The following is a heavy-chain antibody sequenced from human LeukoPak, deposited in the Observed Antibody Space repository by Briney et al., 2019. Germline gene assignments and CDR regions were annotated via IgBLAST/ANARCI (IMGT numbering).Heavy chain of an antibody. CDR1: AGSISSGSYY. CDR3: AREPDYYDSSGQSADSFDI. D-gene: IGHD3-22*01. V-gene: IGHV4-61*02. CDR2: IYTSGST. Sequence: SETLSLTCTVSAGSISSGSYYWSWVRQPAGKGREWIGRIYTSGSTNYNPSLKSRVTISVDTSKNQFSLKLSSVTAADTAVYYCAREPDYYDSSGQSADSFDIWGQGTMVTVSS. J-gene: IGHJ3*02.